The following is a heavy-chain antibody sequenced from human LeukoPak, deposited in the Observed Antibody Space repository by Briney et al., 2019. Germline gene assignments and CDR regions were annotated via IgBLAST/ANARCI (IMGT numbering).Heavy chain of an antibody. CDR3: ARDGLTGTTDY. J-gene: IGHJ4*02. D-gene: IGHD1-20*01. V-gene: IGHV3-11*01. Sequence: GGSLRLSCAASGFTVSDYYMTWIRQAPGKGLEWVAYISRSGSSSGSTTYYADSVKGRFTISRDNAKNSLYLQMNSLRAEDTAVYYCARDGLTGTTDYWGQGTLVTVSS. CDR2: ISRSGSSSGSTT. CDR1: GFTVSDYY.